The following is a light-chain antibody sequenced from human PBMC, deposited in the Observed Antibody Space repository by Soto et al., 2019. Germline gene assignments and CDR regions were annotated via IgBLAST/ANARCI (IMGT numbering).Light chain of an antibody. CDR2: EVS. Sequence: QSALTQPASVSGSPGQSITISCTGTSSDVGGYNSVSWYQHHPGKAPKLMISEVSNRPSGVSYRFSGSKSGNTASLTISGLQPEDEADYYCNSYTSSGTYVLGTGTKLTVL. CDR1: SSDVGGYNS. V-gene: IGLV2-14*01. J-gene: IGLJ1*01. CDR3: NSYTSSGTYV.